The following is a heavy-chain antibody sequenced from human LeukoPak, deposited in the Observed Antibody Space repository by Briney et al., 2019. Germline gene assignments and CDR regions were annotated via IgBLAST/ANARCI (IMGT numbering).Heavy chain of an antibody. CDR1: GYTFTGYY. Sequence: GASVKASCKAPGYTFTGYYMHWVRQAPGQGLEWMGWINPNSGGKNYAQKSQGRDTMTRDTAISTAYMELSRLRSDDTAVYYCARGLYYMDVWGKGTTVTVSS. V-gene: IGHV1-2*02. J-gene: IGHJ6*03. CDR3: ARGLYYMDV. CDR2: INPNSGGK.